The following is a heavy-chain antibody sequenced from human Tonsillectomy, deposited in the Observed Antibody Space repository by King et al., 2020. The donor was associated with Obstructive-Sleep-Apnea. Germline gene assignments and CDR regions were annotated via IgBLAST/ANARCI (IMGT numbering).Heavy chain of an antibody. CDR1: GYSFTSNW. D-gene: IGHD3-22*01. CDR2: IYPDDSDT. CDR3: TLYDSSGYAPY. Sequence: VQLVESGAEVKKPGESLKISCKGSGYSFTSNWIGWVRQMPGKGLEWMGVIYPDDSDTEYSPSFQGQVTISADKSIKTAFLRWSSRRASDTAMYYCTLYDSSGYAPYWGQGTLVTVSS. V-gene: IGHV5-51*01. J-gene: IGHJ1*01.